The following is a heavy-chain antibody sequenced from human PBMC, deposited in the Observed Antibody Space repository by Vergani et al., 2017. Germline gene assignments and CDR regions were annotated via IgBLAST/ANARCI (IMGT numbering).Heavy chain of an antibody. D-gene: IGHD3-10*01. CDR1: GYTFTSYD. Sequence: VQLVQSGAEVKKPGASVKVSCKASGYTFTSYDINWVRQATGQGLEWMGWMNPNSGNTGYAQKFQGRVTMTRNTSISTAYMELSSLRSEDTAVYYCARGRRGVTMVRGVRGAYYMDVWGKGTTVTVSS. V-gene: IGHV1-8*01. CDR2: MNPNSGNT. CDR3: ARGRRGVTMVRGVRGAYYMDV. J-gene: IGHJ6*03.